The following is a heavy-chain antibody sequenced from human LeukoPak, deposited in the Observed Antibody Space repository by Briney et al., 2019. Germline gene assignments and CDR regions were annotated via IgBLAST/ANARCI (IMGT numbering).Heavy chain of an antibody. J-gene: IGHJ6*02. Sequence: ASVKVSCKASGYTFTSYDINWVRQATGQGLEWMGWMNPNSGNTGYAQKFQGRVTMTRNTSISTAYMELSSLRSDDTAVYYCARVSQWLDSGSNYYYYGMDVWGQGTTVTVSS. CDR1: GYTFTSYD. CDR3: ARVSQWLDSGSNYYYYGMDV. D-gene: IGHD6-19*01. V-gene: IGHV1-8*01. CDR2: MNPNSGNT.